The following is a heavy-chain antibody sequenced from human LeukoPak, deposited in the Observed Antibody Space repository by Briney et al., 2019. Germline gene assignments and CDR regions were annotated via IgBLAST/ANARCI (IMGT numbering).Heavy chain of an antibody. D-gene: IGHD2-2*01. J-gene: IGHJ3*02. CDR3: ARVNRCSSTSCHAAYAFDI. Sequence: SQTLSLTCAISGDSVSSNSAAWNWIRQSPSRGLEWLGRTYYRSKWYNDYAVSVESRITINPDTSKNQFSLQLNSVTPEDTAVYYCARVNRCSSTSCHAAYAFDIWGQGTMVTVSS. CDR2: TYYRSKWYN. V-gene: IGHV6-1*01. CDR1: GDSVSSNSAA.